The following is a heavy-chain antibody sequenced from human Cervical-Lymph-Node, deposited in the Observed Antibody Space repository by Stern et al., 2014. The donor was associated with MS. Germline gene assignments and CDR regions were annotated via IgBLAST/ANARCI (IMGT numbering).Heavy chain of an antibody. J-gene: IGHJ4*02. D-gene: IGHD5-12*01. CDR2: INIDSSST. Sequence: VQLVESGGGLVQAGGSLRLSCAASGVSFRSHWIHWVRQAPGKGLVCLSRINIDSSSTNYADSVQGRFTISRDNDKSTLYLQMNSLRVEDTAIYYCTRGKRGYRGFGSQFDFWGQGTLVSVSS. CDR1: GVSFRSHW. CDR3: TRGKRGYRGFGSQFDF. V-gene: IGHV3-74*01.